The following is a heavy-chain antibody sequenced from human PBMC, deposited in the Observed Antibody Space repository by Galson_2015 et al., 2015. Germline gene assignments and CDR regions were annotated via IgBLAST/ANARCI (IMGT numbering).Heavy chain of an antibody. CDR1: GFTFSNYA. J-gene: IGHJ5*02. CDR3: ARAVDHNSGRFDP. D-gene: IGHD3-22*01. CDR2: ISDDGNKE. Sequence: SLRLSCAASGFTFSNYAMHWVRQAPGKGLEWVAVISDDGNKEHHADSAKGRFTISRDNSKRTLYLQMNSLRVEDTAVYYCARAVDHNSGRFDPWGQGSLVTVSS. V-gene: IGHV3-30-3*01.